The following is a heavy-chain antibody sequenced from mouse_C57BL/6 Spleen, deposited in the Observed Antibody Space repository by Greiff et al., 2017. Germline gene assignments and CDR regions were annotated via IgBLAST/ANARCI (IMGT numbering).Heavy chain of an antibody. CDR1: GYTFTSYG. V-gene: IGHV1-81*01. CDR2: IYPRSGNT. J-gene: IGHJ1*03. CDR3: AKESRYDYDAPYWYFDV. D-gene: IGHD2-4*01. Sequence: QVQLQQSGAELARPGASVKLSCKASGYTFTSYGISWVKQRTGQGLEWIGEIYPRSGNTYYNEKFKGKATLTADKSSSTAYMELRSLTSEDSAVYFCAKESRYDYDAPYWYFDVWGTGTTVTVSS.